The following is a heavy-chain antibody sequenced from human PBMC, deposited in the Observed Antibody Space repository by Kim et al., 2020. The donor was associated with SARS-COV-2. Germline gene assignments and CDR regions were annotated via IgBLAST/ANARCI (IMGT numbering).Heavy chain of an antibody. Sequence: SVKVSCKASGGTFSSYAISWVRQAPGQGLEWMGGIIPIFGTANYAQKFQGRVTITADESTSTAYMELNSLRSEDTAVYYCASGFVGYFDWPTPYYWGQGTLVTVSS. CDR3: ASGFVGYFDWPTPYY. V-gene: IGHV1-69*13. J-gene: IGHJ4*02. CDR1: GGTFSSYA. D-gene: IGHD3-9*01. CDR2: IIPIFGTA.